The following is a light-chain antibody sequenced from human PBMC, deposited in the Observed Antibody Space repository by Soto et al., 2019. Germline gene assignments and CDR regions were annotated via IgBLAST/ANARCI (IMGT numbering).Light chain of an antibody. V-gene: IGKV1-9*01. Sequence: QLTQSPSSLSASVGDRVTITCRASQDISRYLAWYQQRAGKAPKLLIYGASTLQSGVPSRFSGSGSGTEFTLTISSLQPEDFATYHYQHLQRTPFTFGPGTTVD. CDR2: GAS. CDR1: QDISRY. J-gene: IGKJ3*01. CDR3: QHLQRTPFT.